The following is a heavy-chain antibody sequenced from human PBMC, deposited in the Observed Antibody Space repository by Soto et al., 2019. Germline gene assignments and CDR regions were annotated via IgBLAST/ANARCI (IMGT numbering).Heavy chain of an antibody. Sequence: SETLSLTCTVSGDSISTYCWSWIRQPPGKGLEWIGYIYYSGSTNYNPSLKSRVTISVDTSKNQFSLKLSSVTAADTAVYFCARDNQGYLYNGMDVWGQGTTVTVSS. V-gene: IGHV4-59*01. CDR1: GDSISTYC. D-gene: IGHD3-16*02. J-gene: IGHJ6*02. CDR2: IYYSGST. CDR3: ARDNQGYLYNGMDV.